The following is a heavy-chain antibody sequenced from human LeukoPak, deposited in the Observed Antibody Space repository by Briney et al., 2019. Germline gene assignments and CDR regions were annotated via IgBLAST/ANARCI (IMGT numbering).Heavy chain of an antibody. J-gene: IGHJ6*01. CDR1: GGSFSGYY. V-gene: IGHV4-34*01. D-gene: IGHD2-2*01. CDR3: ARGGYCSSTSCSPPHYYYYGMDA. Sequence: SETLSLTCAAYGGSFSGYYWSWIRQPPGKGLERIWEINHSGSTNYNPSLKSRVTISVDTSKNQFSLKLSSVTAADTAVYYCARGGYCSSTSCSPPHYYYYGMDAWGQGTTVTVSS. CDR2: INHSGST.